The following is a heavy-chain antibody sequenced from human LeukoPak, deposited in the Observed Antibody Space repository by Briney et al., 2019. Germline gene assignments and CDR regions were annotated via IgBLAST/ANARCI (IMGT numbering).Heavy chain of an antibody. CDR1: AFTFSSYY. J-gene: IGHJ4*02. CDR3: AKDRTTPKYDFWSGYSDY. CDR2: ISYDRSDE. Sequence: PGGSLRLSCAASAFTFSSYYIHWVRQAPGKGLEWVAVISYDRSDEYYADSVKGRFTISRDNSKNTLYLQMNSLRAEDTAVYYCAKDRTTPKYDFWSGYSDYWGQGTLVTVSS. V-gene: IGHV3-30*04. D-gene: IGHD3-3*01.